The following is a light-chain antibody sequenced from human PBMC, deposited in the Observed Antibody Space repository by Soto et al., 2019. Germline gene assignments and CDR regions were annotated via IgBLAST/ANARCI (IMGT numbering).Light chain of an antibody. CDR1: QSISSY. Sequence: EVVLTQSPDTLSLPPWERATLSCRASQSISSYLAWYQQKPGQAPRLLIYGASTRATGIPARFSGSGSGTEFTLTIGSLQSEDFAVYYCQQYIDWPRTFGQGTKVDIK. J-gene: IGKJ1*01. CDR3: QQYIDWPRT. V-gene: IGKV3-15*01. CDR2: GAS.